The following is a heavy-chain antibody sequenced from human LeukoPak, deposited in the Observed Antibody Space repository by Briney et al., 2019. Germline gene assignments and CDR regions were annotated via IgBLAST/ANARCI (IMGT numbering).Heavy chain of an antibody. CDR2: IRSKAYGGTT. J-gene: IGHJ4*02. Sequence: GGSLRLSCAASGFTFGSYDMSWVRQAPGKGLEWVGFIRSKAYGGTTEYAASVKGRFTISRDDSKSIAYLQMNSLKTEDTAVYYCTRDLGVVVEMATINYWGQGTLVTVSS. V-gene: IGHV3-49*04. D-gene: IGHD5-24*01. CDR1: GFTFGSYD. CDR3: TRDLGVVVEMATINY.